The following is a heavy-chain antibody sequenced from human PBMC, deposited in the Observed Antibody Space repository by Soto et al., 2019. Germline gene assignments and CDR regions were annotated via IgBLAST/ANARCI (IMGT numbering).Heavy chain of an antibody. Sequence: QLQLQESGSGLVKPSETLSLTCAVSGDSITSGGFAWSWIRKPPGKGLEWIGYISHSGSTYYTPSLQSRVTISIDRSKNHFSLNLTSVTAADTAVYYCARTPQPYNNNVGNYYYYGMDVWGQGTTVTVSS. CDR1: GDSITSGGFA. V-gene: IGHV4-30-2*01. D-gene: IGHD1-1*01. J-gene: IGHJ6*02. CDR3: ARTPQPYNNNVGNYYYYGMDV. CDR2: ISHSGST.